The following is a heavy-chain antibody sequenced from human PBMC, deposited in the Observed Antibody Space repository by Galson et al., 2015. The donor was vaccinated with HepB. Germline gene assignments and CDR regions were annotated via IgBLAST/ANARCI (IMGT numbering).Heavy chain of an antibody. V-gene: IGHV3-30-3*01. J-gene: IGHJ2*01. D-gene: IGHD5-18*01. CDR3: ARVLGGNSEWQDWYFDL. Sequence: SLRLSCAATGFTFSSYPMHWVRQAPGRGLEWVAITSSDGSNKFYADSVKGRFTISRDNSKNTLYLQMSSLRAEDTAVYYCARVLGGNSEWQDWYFDLWGRGTLVTVSA. CDR2: TSSDGSNK. CDR1: GFTFSSYP.